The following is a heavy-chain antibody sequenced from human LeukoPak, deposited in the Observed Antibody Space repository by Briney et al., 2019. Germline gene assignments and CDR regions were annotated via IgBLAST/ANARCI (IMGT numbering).Heavy chain of an antibody. D-gene: IGHD2-2*01. J-gene: IGHJ4*02. CDR2: IYPGDSDT. V-gene: IGHV5-51*01. CDR3: ARTSVVPAAILDY. Sequence: GESLKISCKGSGFSFTSYWIGWVRQMPGKGLEWMGIIYPGDSDTRYSPSFQGQVTISADKSISTAYLQWSSLKASDTAMYYCARTSVVPAAILDYWGQGTLVTVSS. CDR1: GFSFTSYW.